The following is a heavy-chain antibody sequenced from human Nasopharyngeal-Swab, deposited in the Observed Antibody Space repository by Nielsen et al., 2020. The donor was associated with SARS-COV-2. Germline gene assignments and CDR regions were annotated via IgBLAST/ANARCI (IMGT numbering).Heavy chain of an antibody. J-gene: IGHJ4*02. CDR2: INGDGSST. CDR1: GFTFSSYW. D-gene: IGHD4-11*01. CDR3: ARGGLYSNYLFDY. Sequence: GGSLRLSCAASGFTFSSYWMHWVRQAPGKGLAWVSRINGDGSSTTYADSVRGRFTISSDNAKNMLYLQLNSLRAEDTAVYYCARGGLYSNYLFDYWGQGTLVTVSS. V-gene: IGHV3-74*01.